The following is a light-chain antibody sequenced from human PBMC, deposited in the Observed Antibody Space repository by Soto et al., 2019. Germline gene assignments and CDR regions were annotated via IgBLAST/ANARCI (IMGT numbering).Light chain of an antibody. Sequence: QSALTQPPSASGSPGQSVTICCTGTSTDVGAYNYVSWYQQHPGKAPKLMIYAVSKRPSGVPDRFSGSKSGNTASLTVSGLQADDEADYYCSSYVGNNNLVFGGGTKLTVL. CDR1: STDVGAYNY. V-gene: IGLV2-8*01. CDR2: AVS. J-gene: IGLJ2*01. CDR3: SSYVGNNNLV.